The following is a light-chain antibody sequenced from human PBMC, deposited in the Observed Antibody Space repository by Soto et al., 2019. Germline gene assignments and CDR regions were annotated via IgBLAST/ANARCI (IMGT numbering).Light chain of an antibody. J-gene: IGKJ1*01. CDR3: QQYNSYWT. CDR1: QSISSY. V-gene: IGKV1-5*03. Sequence: DIPMTQSPSTLSASVGDRVTITCRASQSISSYLAWYQQKPGKAPKLLIYKASSLETGVPSRFSGSGSGTEFTLTISSLQPDYFATYYCQQYNSYWTFGQGTKVEIK. CDR2: KAS.